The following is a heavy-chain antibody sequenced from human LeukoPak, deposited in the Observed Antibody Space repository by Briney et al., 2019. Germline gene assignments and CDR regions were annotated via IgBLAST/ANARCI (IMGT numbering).Heavy chain of an antibody. CDR1: GFTFSNYG. J-gene: IGHJ4*02. CDR2: ISNDGSNK. V-gene: IGHV3-30*18. D-gene: IGHD6-13*01. Sequence: GGSLRLSCAASGFTFSNYGMHWVRQAPGKGLEWVALISNDGSNKYYAESVKGRFTISRDNSKNTLYLQMNSLRAEDTAIYYCWKEYSTIWSPGVYWGQGTLVTVSS. CDR3: WKEYSTIWSPGVY.